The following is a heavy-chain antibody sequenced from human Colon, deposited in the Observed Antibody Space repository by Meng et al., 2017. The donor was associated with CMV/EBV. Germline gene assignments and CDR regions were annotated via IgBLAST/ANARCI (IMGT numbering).Heavy chain of an antibody. Sequence: SQTLSLTCDISGDSVSAPSSAWHWIRQSPSRGLEWLGRAYYRSTWYLDYAVSVKSRIIISPDTSKNQFSLHLSSLTPEDTAIYYCARAYATGYLDYWGLGTLVTVSS. J-gene: IGHJ4*02. CDR2: AYYRSTWYL. D-gene: IGHD3-9*01. CDR3: ARAYATGYLDY. V-gene: IGHV6-1*01. CDR1: GDSVSAPSSA.